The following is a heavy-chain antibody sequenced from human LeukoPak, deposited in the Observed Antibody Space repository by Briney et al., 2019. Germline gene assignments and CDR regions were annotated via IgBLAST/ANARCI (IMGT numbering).Heavy chain of an antibody. D-gene: IGHD3-9*01. CDR1: GGSISSDSYS. J-gene: IGHJ6*04. Sequence: SETLSLTCAVSGGSISSDSYSWTWIRQSPTKGLEWIGYVYHSGSAYYNPSFGSRVTMSADRSKNQFSLKLSSVTAADTAVYYCARVRYDVLTGYLGGMDVWGKGTTVTVSS. V-gene: IGHV4-30-2*06. CDR3: ARVRYDVLTGYLGGMDV. CDR2: VYHSGSA.